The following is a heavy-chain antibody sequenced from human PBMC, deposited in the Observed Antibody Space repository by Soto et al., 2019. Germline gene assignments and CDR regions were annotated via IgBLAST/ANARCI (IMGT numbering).Heavy chain of an antibody. V-gene: IGHV4-39*01. D-gene: IGHD6-25*01. CDR1: RGSISRGTNY. CDR3: ARHEAGSYFDS. J-gene: IGHJ4*02. CDR2: IYYSGST. Sequence: ETLALTCTVSRGSISRGTNYWAWIRQAPGKGLEWIANIYYSGSTFYNPSLKSRVTISLDTSKKEFSLELRSGKAADTAVYYCARHEAGSYFDSWRQGTLVTVS.